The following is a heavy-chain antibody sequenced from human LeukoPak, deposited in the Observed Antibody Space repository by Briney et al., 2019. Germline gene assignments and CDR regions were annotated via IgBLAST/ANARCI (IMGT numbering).Heavy chain of an antibody. CDR1: GFSSSNYD. J-gene: IGHJ4*02. D-gene: IGHD6-19*01. V-gene: IGHV3-23*01. CDR3: ARDRAGYKSAWYNFDL. Sequence: GVSLRLSCEASGFSSSNYDMGWVRQAPGKGPEWVSSISGSSGRAYYPDSVKGRFTISRDNSKNILYLQMNSLTAEDTGLYYCARDRAGYKSAWYNFDLWGQGTLVTVSS. CDR2: ISGSSGRA.